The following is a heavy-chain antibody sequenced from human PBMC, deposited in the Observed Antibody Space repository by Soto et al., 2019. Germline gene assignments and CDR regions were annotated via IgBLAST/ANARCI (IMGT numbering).Heavy chain of an antibody. CDR3: ARSRFDILTGYYHFDY. J-gene: IGHJ4*02. CDR1: GFSLSTSGVG. Sequence: QITLKESGPTLVKPTQTLTLTCTFSGFSLSTSGVGVGWIRQPPGKALEWLALIYWDDDKRYSPSLKSRLTITKDNSKTPVALKMTNMDPVDTATYDCARSRFDILTGYYHFDYWGQGTLVIVSS. V-gene: IGHV2-5*02. CDR2: IYWDDDK. D-gene: IGHD3-9*01.